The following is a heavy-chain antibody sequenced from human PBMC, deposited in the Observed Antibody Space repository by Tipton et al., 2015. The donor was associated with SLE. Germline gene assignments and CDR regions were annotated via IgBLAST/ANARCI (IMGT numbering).Heavy chain of an antibody. CDR1: GFRFDDYT. CDR3: AKDVATGDWYFDL. J-gene: IGHJ2*01. Sequence: SLRLSCAASGFRFDDYTMHWARQAPRKGLEWISLISWNGGSTYCADSVKGRFTISRDNSKNSLYLQMDSLGTEDTALYYCAKDVATGDWYFDLWGRGTLVTVSS. V-gene: IGHV3-43*01. D-gene: IGHD1-1*01. CDR2: ISWNGGST.